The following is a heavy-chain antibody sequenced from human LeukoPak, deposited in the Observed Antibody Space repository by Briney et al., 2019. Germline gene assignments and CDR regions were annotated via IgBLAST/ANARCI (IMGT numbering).Heavy chain of an antibody. Sequence: GGSLRLSCAASGFTFSSYGMHWVRQAPGKGLEWVAVIWYGGSNKYYADSVKGRFTISRDNSKNTLYLQMNSLRAEDTAVYYCAKDLDYWGQGTLVTVSS. J-gene: IGHJ4*02. CDR3: AKDLDY. V-gene: IGHV3-30*02. CDR1: GFTFSSYG. CDR2: IWYGGSNK.